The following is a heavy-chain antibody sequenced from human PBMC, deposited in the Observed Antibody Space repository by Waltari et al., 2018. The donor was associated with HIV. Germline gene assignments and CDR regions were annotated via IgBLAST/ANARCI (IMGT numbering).Heavy chain of an antibody. CDR3: VVDFFDY. J-gene: IGHJ4*02. V-gene: IGHV3-33*03. Sequence: QVQLVESGGAVVQPGKSLRLSCAASGFTFNTYALHWVRQPPGKGLEWVAVIWFDGSQKYYSDSVRGRFTISRDNSKNTLFLQMNSLRPDDTAMYFCVVDFFDYWGQGTQVVVSS. CDR2: IWFDGSQK. CDR1: GFTFNTYA.